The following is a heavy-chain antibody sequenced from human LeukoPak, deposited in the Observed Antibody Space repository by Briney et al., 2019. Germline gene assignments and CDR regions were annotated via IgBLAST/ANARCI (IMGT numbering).Heavy chain of an antibody. CDR2: IRGGGGSA. CDR3: ARDPNGDYIGAFDM. CDR1: GFIFNNFG. V-gene: IGHV3-23*01. Sequence: GGSLRLSCTASGFIFNNFGLMWVRQAPGKGPEWVSAIRGGGGSAFYADSVKGRFTISRDNSKYTLFLQMNSLRAEDTAVYYCARDPNGDYIGAFDMWGPGTMVTVSS. D-gene: IGHD4-17*01. J-gene: IGHJ3*02.